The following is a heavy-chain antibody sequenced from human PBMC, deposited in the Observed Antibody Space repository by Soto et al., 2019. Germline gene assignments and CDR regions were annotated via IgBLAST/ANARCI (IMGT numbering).Heavy chain of an antibody. CDR2: INPAGGTT. J-gene: IGHJ4*02. D-gene: IGHD2-21*02. V-gene: IGHV1-46*01. CDR3: ALKVVTYYDN. Sequence: QVQLVQSGAEVKKPGASVRISCRASGYSFTSTYVHWVRQAPGQGPEWMGIINPAGGTTYYAQKLQGRLTITSDTSTDTVFMDLNDLTSEDPAFYFCALKVVTYYDNWGQGTLLTVSS. CDR1: GYSFTSTY.